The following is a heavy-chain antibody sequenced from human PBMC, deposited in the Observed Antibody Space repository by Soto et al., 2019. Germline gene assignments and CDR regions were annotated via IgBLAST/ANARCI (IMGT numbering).Heavy chain of an antibody. CDR2: IYYIGST. V-gene: IGHV4-30-4*01. J-gene: IGHJ4*02. CDR3: ARGSGYKYYFDY. D-gene: IGHD3-22*01. Sequence: SATLSLTCTVSGGSISSGDYYWSWIRQPPGKGLEWIGYIYYIGSTYYNPSLKSRVTISVDTSKNQFSLKLSSVTAADTAVYYCARGSGYKYYFDYWGQGTLVTVSS. CDR1: GGSISSGDYY.